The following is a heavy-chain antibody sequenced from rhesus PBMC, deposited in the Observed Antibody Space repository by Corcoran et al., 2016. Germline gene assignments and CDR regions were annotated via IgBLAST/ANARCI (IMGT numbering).Heavy chain of an antibody. J-gene: IGHJ4*01. D-gene: IGHD6-25*01. V-gene: IGHV4-169*02. Sequence: QLQLQESGPGLVKPSETLSLTCAVPGGSISSSYWSWVRQAPGKGLEWIGDIYGSGSSTHYTPSPNCRVTLSLDTSKNQLSLKLSAVAAADTAVYYCARDRVRGSWGLWGQGVLVTVSS. CDR1: GGSISSSY. CDR2: IYGSGSST. CDR3: ARDRVRGSWGL.